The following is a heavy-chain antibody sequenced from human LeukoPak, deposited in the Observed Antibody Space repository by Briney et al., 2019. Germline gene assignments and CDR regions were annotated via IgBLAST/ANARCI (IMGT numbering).Heavy chain of an antibody. CDR1: GGSISSYY. D-gene: IGHD4-17*01. Sequence: PAETLSLTFTVSGGSISSYYWSWIRQPPGKGLEWIGYIYYSGTTNYNPSLKSRVTISIDTSKNQFSLKLSSVTAADTAVYYCARHALYGEVDYWGQGTLATVSS. CDR2: IYYSGTT. CDR3: ARHALYGEVDY. V-gene: IGHV4-59*08. J-gene: IGHJ4*02.